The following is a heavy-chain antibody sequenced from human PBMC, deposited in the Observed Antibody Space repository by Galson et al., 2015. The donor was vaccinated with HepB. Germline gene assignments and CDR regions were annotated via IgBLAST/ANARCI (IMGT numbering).Heavy chain of an antibody. J-gene: IGHJ4*02. V-gene: IGHV3-11*06. Sequence: SLRLSCAASGFTFSDYYMSWIRQAPGKGLEWLSYISGTGTYTNYADSVKGRFTISRDSAKNSLYLQMNSLRAEDTAVYFFSRVADSDYGDHAHFDYWGQGILVTVSS. CDR1: GFTFSDYY. D-gene: IGHD4-17*01. CDR3: SRVADSDYGDHAHFDY. CDR2: ISGTGTYT.